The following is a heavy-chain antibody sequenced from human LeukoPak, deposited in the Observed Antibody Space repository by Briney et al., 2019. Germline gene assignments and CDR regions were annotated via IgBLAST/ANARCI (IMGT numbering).Heavy chain of an antibody. CDR3: AIGILGDTADPQTYYYYGMDV. CDR2: ISYDGSNK. Sequence: GRSLRLSCAASGFTFNSYAMHWVRQSPGKGLEWVAVISYDGSNKDHAGSVKGRVTISRDNSRNTLYLQMNSLRVEDTAVYYCAIGILGDTADPQTYYYYGMDVWGQGTTVTVSS. V-gene: IGHV3-30*04. J-gene: IGHJ6*02. D-gene: IGHD3-16*01. CDR1: GFTFNSYA.